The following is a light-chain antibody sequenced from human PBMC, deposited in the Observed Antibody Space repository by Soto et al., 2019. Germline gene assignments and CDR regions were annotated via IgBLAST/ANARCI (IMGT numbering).Light chain of an antibody. CDR3: AAWDDSLNCWV. CDR2: SNN. Sequence: QSVLTQPPSASGTPGQRVTISCSGSSSNIGSKTVNWYQQLPGTAPKILIYSNNQRPSGVPDRFSGSKSGTSASLAISGLQSEDEADYYCAAWDDSLNCWVFGGGTQLTVL. V-gene: IGLV1-44*01. CDR1: SSNIGSKT. J-gene: IGLJ3*02.